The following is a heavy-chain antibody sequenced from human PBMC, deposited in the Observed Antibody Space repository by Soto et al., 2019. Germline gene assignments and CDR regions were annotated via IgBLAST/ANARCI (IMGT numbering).Heavy chain of an antibody. CDR3: AVGFKAVVPAALRHYGGNSAFDY. CDR1: GFTFSSYA. D-gene: IGHD2-2*01. J-gene: IGHJ4*02. V-gene: IGHV3-23*01. Sequence: EVQLLESGGGLVQPGGSLRLSCAVSGFTFSSYAMSWVRQAPGKGLEWVSAISGSGTSTYQVDSVKGRFTISRDNSKNTLYLHMNSLRADDTAVYYCAVGFKAVVPAALRHYGGNSAFDYWGQGTLVTVSS. CDR2: ISGSGTST.